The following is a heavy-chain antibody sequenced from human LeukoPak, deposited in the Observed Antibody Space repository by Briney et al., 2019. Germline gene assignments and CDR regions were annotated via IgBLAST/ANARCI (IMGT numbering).Heavy chain of an antibody. CDR2: IRSDGYHT. D-gene: IGHD1-26*01. V-gene: IGHV3-30*02. CDR1: GLTFSSYD. Sequence: PGGSLRLSCAASGLTFSSYDMHWVRQAPGKGLEWVAFIRSDGYHTYYADSVKGRFTITRDNFKNTLYLQMNSLRLEDMAVYYCAKPSGSGVDYWGRGTRVTVSS. J-gene: IGHJ4*02. CDR3: AKPSGSGVDY.